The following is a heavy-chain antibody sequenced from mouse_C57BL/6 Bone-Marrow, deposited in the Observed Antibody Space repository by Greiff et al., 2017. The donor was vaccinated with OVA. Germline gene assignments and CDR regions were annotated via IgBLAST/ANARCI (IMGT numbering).Heavy chain of an antibody. CDR2: ISGGGGNT. Sequence: EVNLVESGGGLVKPGGSLKLSCAASGFTFSSYTMSWVRQTPEKRLEWVATISGGGGNTYYPDSVKGRFTISRDNAKNTLYLQMSSLRSEDTALYYCARRDGYSYYFDYWGQGTTLTVSS. D-gene: IGHD2-3*01. CDR1: GFTFSSYT. J-gene: IGHJ2*01. V-gene: IGHV5-9*01. CDR3: ARRDGYSYYFDY.